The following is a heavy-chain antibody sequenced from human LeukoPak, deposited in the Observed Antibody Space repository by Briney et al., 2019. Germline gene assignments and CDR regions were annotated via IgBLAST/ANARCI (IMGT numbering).Heavy chain of an antibody. V-gene: IGHV3-33*03. D-gene: IGHD3-22*01. CDR3: AKDRSSNYYDSSGLDY. Sequence: GGSLRLSCAASGFIFSNSGMHWVRQAPGKGLEWVTVIYTDGSTKYYADSVKGRFTISRDNSQNTLYLQMNSLRAEDTAVYYCAKDRSSNYYDSSGLDYWGQGTLVTVSS. CDR1: GFIFSNSG. J-gene: IGHJ4*02. CDR2: IYTDGSTK.